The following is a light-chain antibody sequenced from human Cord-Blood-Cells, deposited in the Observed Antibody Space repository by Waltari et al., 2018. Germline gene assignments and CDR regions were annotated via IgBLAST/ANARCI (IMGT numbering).Light chain of an antibody. Sequence: SESPGKTVTISCTRSSGSIASHYVPWYQQRPGSSPTTAIYEDNQRPSGVPDRFSGSIDSSSNSASLTISGLKTEDEADYFCQSYDSSNWVFGGGTKLTVL. CDR1: SGSIASHY. V-gene: IGLV6-57*01. CDR3: QSYDSSNWV. CDR2: EDN. J-gene: IGLJ3*02.